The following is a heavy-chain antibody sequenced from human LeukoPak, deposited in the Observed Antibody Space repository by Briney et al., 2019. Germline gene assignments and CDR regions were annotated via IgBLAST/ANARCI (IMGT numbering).Heavy chain of an antibody. D-gene: IGHD2-15*01. CDR3: GRDAGRVVPSPFWNFDL. CDR1: GGSISSYY. Sequence: PSETLSLTCTVSGGSISSYYWSWIRQPPGKGLEWIGYIYYSGSTNYNPSLKSRVTISVDTSKNQFSLKLSSVTAADTAVDYCGRDAGRVVPSPFWNFDLGGRGPLVTVS. V-gene: IGHV4-59*01. CDR2: IYYSGST. J-gene: IGHJ2*01.